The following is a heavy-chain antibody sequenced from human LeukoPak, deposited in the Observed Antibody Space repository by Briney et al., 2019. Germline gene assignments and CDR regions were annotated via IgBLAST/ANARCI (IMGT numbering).Heavy chain of an antibody. CDR1: GYTFTSYY. CDR2: INTSGGST. Sequence: GASVKVSCKASGYTFTSYYVHWVRQAPGQGLEWMGIINTSGGSTSYAQKFQGRVTKTRDTSTSTVYMELSSLGSEDTAVYYCASEAAMEAFDIWGQGTMVTVSS. V-gene: IGHV1-46*01. D-gene: IGHD5-18*01. CDR3: ASEAAMEAFDI. J-gene: IGHJ3*02.